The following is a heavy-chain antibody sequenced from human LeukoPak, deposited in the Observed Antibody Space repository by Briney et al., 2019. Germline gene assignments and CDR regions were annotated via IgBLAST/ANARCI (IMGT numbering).Heavy chain of an antibody. CDR3: ARALTTVVTAGAFDI. V-gene: IGHV3-74*03. J-gene: IGHJ3*02. Sequence: PGGSLRLSCAASGFTFSSTWMHWVRQPPGKGLVWVARITSDGSSTTYAESVKGRFTISRDNAKNTLYLQMNSLRAEDTAVYYCARALTTVVTAGAFDIWGQGTMVTVSS. CDR1: GFTFSSTW. D-gene: IGHD4-23*01. CDR2: ITSDGSST.